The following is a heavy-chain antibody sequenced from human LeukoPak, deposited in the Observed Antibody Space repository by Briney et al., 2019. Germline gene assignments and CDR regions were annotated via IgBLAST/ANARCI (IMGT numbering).Heavy chain of an antibody. CDR3: VRRRGSSWKGGFDY. CDR2: IYPGDSDT. J-gene: IGHJ4*02. CDR1: GYNINTFW. Sequence: GESLKISCEGSGYNINTFWIGWVRQKPGEGLEWVGIIYPGDSDTKYSPAVQGQVTISADKPITTAYLQWSSLKASDTAMYYCVRRRGSSWKGGFDYWGQGTLVTVSS. V-gene: IGHV5-51*01. D-gene: IGHD6-13*01.